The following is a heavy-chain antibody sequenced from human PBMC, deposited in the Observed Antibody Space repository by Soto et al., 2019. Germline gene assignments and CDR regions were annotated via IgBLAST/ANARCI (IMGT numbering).Heavy chain of an antibody. CDR1: GYTFSNYW. Sequence: GESLKISCKASGYTFSNYWISWVRQMPGKGLEWMGRIDPSDSYTNYSPSLQGHVTISADKSISTAYLQWGSLKASDTAMYFCARRLRSPSGLSHGMDVWGQGTTVTVSS. CDR3: ARRLRSPSGLSHGMDV. CDR2: IDPSDSYT. V-gene: IGHV5-10-1*01. D-gene: IGHD4-17*01. J-gene: IGHJ6*02.